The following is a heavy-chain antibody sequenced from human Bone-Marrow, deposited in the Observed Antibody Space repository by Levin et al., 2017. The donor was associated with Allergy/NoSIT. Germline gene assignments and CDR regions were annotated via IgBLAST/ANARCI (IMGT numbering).Heavy chain of an antibody. CDR3: ARGQWGWSGSGSYYNGLSIDY. V-gene: IGHV1-8*01. CDR2: MNPNSGNT. D-gene: IGHD3-10*01. J-gene: IGHJ4*02. CDR1: GYTFTSYD. Sequence: GESLKISCKASGYTFTSYDINWVRQATGQGLEWMGWMNPNSGNTGYAQKFQGRVTMTRNTSISTAYMELSSLRSEDTAVYYCARGQWGWSGSGSYYNGLSIDYWGQGTLVTVSS.